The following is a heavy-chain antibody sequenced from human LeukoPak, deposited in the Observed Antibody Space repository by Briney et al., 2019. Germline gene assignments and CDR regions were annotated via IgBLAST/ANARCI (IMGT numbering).Heavy chain of an antibody. V-gene: IGHV1-2*02. CDR3: ARGQPVAGKDY. J-gene: IGHJ4*02. Sequence: SVPVSFKASGYTFTGHYMHWVRQAPGQGLEWVGWINPNSGATDHAQKFQGRVTMTRDTSISTAYMEMSSLKFDDTAVYYCARGQPVAGKDYWGQGTLVTVSS. D-gene: IGHD6-19*01. CDR2: INPNSGAT. CDR1: GYTFTGHY.